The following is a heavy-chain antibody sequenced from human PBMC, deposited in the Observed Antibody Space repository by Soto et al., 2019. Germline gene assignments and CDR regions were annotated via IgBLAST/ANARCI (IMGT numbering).Heavy chain of an antibody. CDR2: VSGSGHLT. Sequence: EVQLLESGGDLAQPGGSLRLSCAASGFILSSHVKSWVRQAPGKGLEWVSAVSGSGHLTSYADSVRGRFTISRDNARNTLYLQMNSLRAEDTAVYYCATDNRYNSASVAYFPFDYWGQGTLVTVSS. V-gene: IGHV3-23*01. J-gene: IGHJ4*02. CDR1: GFILSSHV. D-gene: IGHD3-10*01. CDR3: ATDNRYNSASVAYFPFDY.